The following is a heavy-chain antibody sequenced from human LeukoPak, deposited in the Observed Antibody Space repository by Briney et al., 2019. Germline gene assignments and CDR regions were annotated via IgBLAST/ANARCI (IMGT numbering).Heavy chain of an antibody. V-gene: IGHV4-38-2*02. CDR2: IYHSGST. Sequence: SETLSLTCTVSGYSISSGYYWGWIRQPPGKGLEWIGSIYHSGSTYYNPSLKSRVTISVDTSKNQFSLKLSSVTAADTAVYYCARDLEGSSWYVPLGSEFDYWGQGTLVTVSS. J-gene: IGHJ4*02. CDR1: GYSISSGYY. D-gene: IGHD6-13*01. CDR3: ARDLEGSSWYVPLGSEFDY.